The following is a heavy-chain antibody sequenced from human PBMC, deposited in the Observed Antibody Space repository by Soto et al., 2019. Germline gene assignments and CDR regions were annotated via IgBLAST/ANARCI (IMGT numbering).Heavy chain of an antibody. D-gene: IGHD3-9*01. CDR1: GYTFTNYA. CDR2: INTGNGNT. Sequence: ASVKVSCKASGYTFTNYAMHWMRQAPGQRLEWMGWINTGNGNTKYSQKFQGRVTITRDTSASTAYVELSSLRTEDTAVYYCARDPSSSAERYFDWYFDLWGRGTLVTVSS. J-gene: IGHJ2*01. CDR3: ARDPSSSAERYFDWYFDL. V-gene: IGHV1-3*04.